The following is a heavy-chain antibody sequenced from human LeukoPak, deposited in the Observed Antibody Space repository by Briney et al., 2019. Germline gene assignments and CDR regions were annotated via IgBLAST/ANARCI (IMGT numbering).Heavy chain of an antibody. V-gene: IGHV3-21*01. D-gene: IGHD2-15*01. Sequence: GGSLRLSCAASGFTFSSHDMNWVRQAPGKGLEWVSSITTATSSYIYYADSVKGRFTISRDDAKNSLYLQMGSLRAEDTAVYYCARDYGGPYYFDYWGQGTLVTVSS. CDR1: GFTFSSHD. J-gene: IGHJ4*02. CDR3: ARDYGGPYYFDY. CDR2: ITTATSSYI.